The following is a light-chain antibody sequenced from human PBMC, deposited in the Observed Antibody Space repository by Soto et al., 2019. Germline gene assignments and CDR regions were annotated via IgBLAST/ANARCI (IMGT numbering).Light chain of an antibody. CDR1: SSDVGSYNL. V-gene: IGLV2-23*01. CDR2: EGS. CDR3: CSYAGSTIFYV. J-gene: IGLJ1*01. Sequence: QSALTQPASVSGSPGQSITISCTGTSSDVGSYNLVSWYQQHPGKAPKLMIYEGSKRPSGVSNRFSGSKSDNTASLTISGLQAEDEADYFCCSYAGSTIFYVFGTGTKLTVL.